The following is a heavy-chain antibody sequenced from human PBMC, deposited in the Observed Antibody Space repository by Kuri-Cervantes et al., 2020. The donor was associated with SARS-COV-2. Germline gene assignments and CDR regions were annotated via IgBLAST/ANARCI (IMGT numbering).Heavy chain of an antibody. CDR3: ARDLYSSGWYHYHDY. D-gene: IGHD6-19*01. CDR2: IYSGGST. CDR1: GFTFSSYS. Sequence: GESLKISCAASGFTFSSYSMNWVRQAPGKGLEWVSVIYSGGSTYYADSVKGRFTISRDNSKNTLYLQMNSLRAEDTAVYYCARDLYSSGWYHYHDYWGQGTLVTVSS. V-gene: IGHV3-53*01. J-gene: IGHJ4*02.